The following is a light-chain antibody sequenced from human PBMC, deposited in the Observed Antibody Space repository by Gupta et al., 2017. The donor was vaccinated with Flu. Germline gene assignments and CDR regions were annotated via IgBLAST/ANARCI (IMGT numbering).Light chain of an antibody. CDR2: AAS. CDR3: QQLNIYPPIT. Sequence: DIQLTQSPSFLSASVGDRVTITCRASQDISSYFAWYQQKPGKAPKLLIYAASTLQSGVPSRFSGSGSGKEFTLTISSRQQEDFATYYCQQLNIYPPITFGLGTRLEIK. V-gene: IGKV1-9*01. CDR1: QDISSY. J-gene: IGKJ5*01.